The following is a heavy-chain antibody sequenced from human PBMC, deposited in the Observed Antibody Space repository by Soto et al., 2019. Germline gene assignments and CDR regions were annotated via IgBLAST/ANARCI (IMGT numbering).Heavy chain of an antibody. CDR3: ARGRWAGIDAIDI. CDR1: GGSFSGYY. D-gene: IGHD6-19*01. J-gene: IGHJ3*02. V-gene: IGHV4-34*01. CDR2: INHSGST. Sequence: PSETLSLTCAVYGGSFSGYYWSWIRQPPGKGLEWIGEINHSGSTNYNPSLKSRVTISVDTSKNQFSLKLSSVTAADTAVYYCARGRWAGIDAIDISGQGTIVTVSS.